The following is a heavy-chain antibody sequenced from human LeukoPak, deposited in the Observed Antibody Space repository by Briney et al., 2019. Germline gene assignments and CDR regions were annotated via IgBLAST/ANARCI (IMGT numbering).Heavy chain of an antibody. CDR3: ARYIVGATTFDY. V-gene: IGHV4-38-2*01. CDR1: GYSTSSGYY. Sequence: PSETLSLTCAVSGYSTSSGYYWGWIRQPPGKGLEWIGSIYHSGSTYYNPSLKSRVTISVDTSKNQFSLKLSSVTAADTAVYYCARYIVGATTFDYWGQRTLVTVSS. J-gene: IGHJ4*02. D-gene: IGHD1-26*01. CDR2: IYHSGST.